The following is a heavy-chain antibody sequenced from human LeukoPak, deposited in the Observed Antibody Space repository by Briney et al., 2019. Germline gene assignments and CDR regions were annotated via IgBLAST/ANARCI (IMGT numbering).Heavy chain of an antibody. Sequence: GGSLRLSCAASGFTFSSYLMSWARQAPGKGLEWVANIKEDGSEKYYVDSVKGRFTISRDNAKNSLYLQMNSLRTEDTAVYYCARQNGNLRYAMDVWGQGTTVSVS. CDR3: ARQNGNLRYAMDV. D-gene: IGHD2-8*01. V-gene: IGHV3-7*04. CDR1: GFTFSSYL. CDR2: IKEDGSEK. J-gene: IGHJ6*02.